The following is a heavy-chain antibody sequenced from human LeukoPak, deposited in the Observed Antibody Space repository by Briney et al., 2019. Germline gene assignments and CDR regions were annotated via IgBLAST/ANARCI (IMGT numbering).Heavy chain of an antibody. V-gene: IGHV1-2*06. Sequence: GASVKVSCKACGYTFTGYYMHWVRQAPGQGLEWMGRINPNSGGTNYAQKFQGRVTMTRDTSISTAYMELSRLRSDDTAVYYCAREADYYDSSGYYPAFDYWGQGTLVTVSS. CDR3: AREADYYDSSGYYPAFDY. J-gene: IGHJ4*02. CDR2: INPNSGGT. D-gene: IGHD3-22*01. CDR1: GYTFTGYY.